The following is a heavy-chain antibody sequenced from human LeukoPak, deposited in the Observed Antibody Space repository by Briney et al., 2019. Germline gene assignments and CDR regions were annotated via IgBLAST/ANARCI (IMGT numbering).Heavy chain of an antibody. CDR3: ARDGRIAVAGFYYYYGMDV. Sequence: SETLSLTYTVSGGSTRTYYWNWIRQPPGKGLEWIGYIYYGGSTNYNPSLKSRVTISVDTSKNQFSLKLSSVTAAATAMYYCARDGRIAVAGFYYYYGMDVWGQGTTVTVSS. CDR1: GGSTRTYY. CDR2: IYYGGST. V-gene: IGHV4-59*01. D-gene: IGHD6-19*01. J-gene: IGHJ6*02.